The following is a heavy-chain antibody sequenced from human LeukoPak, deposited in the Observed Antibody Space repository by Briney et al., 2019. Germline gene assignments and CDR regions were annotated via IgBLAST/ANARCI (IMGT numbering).Heavy chain of an antibody. CDR3: AREIPGQQVALEF. J-gene: IGHJ4*02. CDR1: GFTLSTFL. V-gene: IGHV3-7*01. Sequence: LGGSLRLSCAPSGFTLSTFLMSWVRQAPGKGLEWVGNIKDDGSEKYYADSMKGRFTISRDNARNSLYLQMNSLRAEDTAVSFCAREIPGQQVALEFWGQGTLVTVSS. D-gene: IGHD6-13*01. CDR2: IKDDGSEK.